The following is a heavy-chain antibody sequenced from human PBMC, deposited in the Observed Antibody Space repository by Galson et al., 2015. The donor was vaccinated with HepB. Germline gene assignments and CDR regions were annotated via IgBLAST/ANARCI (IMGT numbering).Heavy chain of an antibody. CDR3: ATQGYCGGDCYSNDY. V-gene: IGHV1-2*06. J-gene: IGHJ4*02. CDR1: GYTFTGYY. D-gene: IGHD2-21*01. Sequence: SVKVSCKASGYTFTGYYMHWVRQAPGQGLEWMGRINPNSGGTNYAQKFQGRVTMTRDTSISTAYMELRRLRSDDTAVYYCATQGYCGGDCYSNDYWGQGTLVIVSS. CDR2: INPNSGGT.